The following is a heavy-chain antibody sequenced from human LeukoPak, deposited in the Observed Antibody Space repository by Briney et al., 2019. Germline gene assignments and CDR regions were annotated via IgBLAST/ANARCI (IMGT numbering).Heavy chain of an antibody. CDR1: GFTFSSYS. CDR3: ARDPYTPSSSGWYLLDY. CDR2: ISSSSSYI. V-gene: IGHV3-21*01. J-gene: IGHJ4*02. D-gene: IGHD6-19*01. Sequence: GGSLRLSCAASGFTFSSYSMNWVRQAPGKGLEWVSSISSSSSYIYYADSVKGRFTISRDNAKNSLYLQMNSLRAEDTAVYYCARDPYTPSSSGWYLLDYWGQGTLVTVSS.